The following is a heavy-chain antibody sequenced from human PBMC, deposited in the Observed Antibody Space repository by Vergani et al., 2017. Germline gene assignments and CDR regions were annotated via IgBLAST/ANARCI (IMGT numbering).Heavy chain of an antibody. Sequence: EVQLMESGGRVVRPGGSLRLSCAASGFNFDDYGMNWVRQAPGKGLEWVATVTWKAGNAKYANSMRGRFSISRDNARTSVYLQMNSLRVEDTAVYYCARGDSANFGRYFDHWGQGVLVTVSS. V-gene: IGHV3-20*04. CDR1: GFNFDDYG. D-gene: IGHD1-7*01. CDR3: ARGDSANFGRYFDH. J-gene: IGHJ4*02. CDR2: VTWKAGNA.